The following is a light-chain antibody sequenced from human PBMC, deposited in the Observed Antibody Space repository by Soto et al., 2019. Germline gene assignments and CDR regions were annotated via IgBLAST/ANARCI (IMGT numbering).Light chain of an antibody. CDR1: QSVSDS. CDR2: DIS. CDR3: QQRSNWPLT. V-gene: IGKV3-11*01. Sequence: EIVMTQSPSTLSVSPGERATLSCRASQSVSDSLAWYQQKPGQATRLLIFDISTRATGIPARFSGSGSGTDFTLTISSLEPEDFAVYYCQQRSNWPLTFGGGTKVDIK. J-gene: IGKJ4*01.